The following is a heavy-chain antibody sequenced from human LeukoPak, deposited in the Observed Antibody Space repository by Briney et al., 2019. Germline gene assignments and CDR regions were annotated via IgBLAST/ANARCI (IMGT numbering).Heavy chain of an antibody. CDR1: GYTFTGYY. CDR3: ARAVYLSVTSNWFDP. V-gene: IGHV1-2*02. J-gene: IGHJ5*02. Sequence: ASVKVSCKASGYTFTGYYMHWVRQAPGQGLEWMGWINPNSGGTNYAQKFQGRVTMTRDTSISTAYMELSRLRSDDTAVYYRARAVYLSVTSNWFDPWGQGTLVTVSS. CDR2: INPNSGGT. D-gene: IGHD4-17*01.